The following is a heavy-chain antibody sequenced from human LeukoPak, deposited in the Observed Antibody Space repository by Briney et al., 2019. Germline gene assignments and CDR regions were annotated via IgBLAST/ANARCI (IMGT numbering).Heavy chain of an antibody. CDR1: GFTFSSYA. V-gene: IGHV3-48*01. D-gene: IGHD5-24*01. CDR2: ISSSSSTI. CDR3: AREGGGYNNRGFDY. J-gene: IGHJ4*02. Sequence: LGGSLRLSCAASGFTFSSYAMSWVRQAPGKGLEWVSTISSSSSTIYYADSVKGRFTISRDNAKNSLYLQMNSLRAEDTAVYYCAREGGGYNNRGFDYWGQGTLVTVSS.